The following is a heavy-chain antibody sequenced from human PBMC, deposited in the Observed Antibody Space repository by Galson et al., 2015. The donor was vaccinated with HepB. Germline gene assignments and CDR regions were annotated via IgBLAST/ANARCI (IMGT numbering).Heavy chain of an antibody. J-gene: IGHJ4*02. CDR2: ISGSGDYT. CDR3: ARGDWNYVVLNYFDY. D-gene: IGHD1-7*01. V-gene: IGHV3-21*01. CDR1: GFTFNLHN. Sequence: SLRLSCATSGFTFNLHNMIWVRQAPGKGLEWVSSISGSGDYTYYADSVRGRFTISRDNAKKSLFLQMKSLGAEDTAVYYCARGDWNYVVLNYFDYWGQGTLVTVSS.